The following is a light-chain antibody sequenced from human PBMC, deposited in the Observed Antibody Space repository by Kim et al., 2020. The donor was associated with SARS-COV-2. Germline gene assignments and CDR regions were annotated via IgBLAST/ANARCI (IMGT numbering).Light chain of an antibody. V-gene: IGKV1-5*03. J-gene: IGKJ1*01. CDR1: QSISGW. CDR2: KAS. CDR3: QQYNSYPWT. Sequence: ASLGDRVAITCLASQSISGWLSCYQQKPGKAPKLLIYKASSLESGVPSRFSGSGSGTEFTLTVSSLQPDDFATYYCQQYNSYPWTFGQGTKVDIK.